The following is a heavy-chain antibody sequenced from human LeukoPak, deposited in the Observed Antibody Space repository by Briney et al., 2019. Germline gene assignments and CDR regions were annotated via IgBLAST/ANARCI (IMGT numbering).Heavy chain of an antibody. Sequence: SGGSLRLSCSASGFTFSSYAMHWVRQAPGKGLEYVSAISSNGGSTYYADSVKGRFTISRDNSKNTLYLQVSSLRAEDTAVYYCVKDRYSSGWYGYFDLWGRGTLVTVSS. CDR1: GFTFSSYA. CDR3: VKDRYSSGWYGYFDL. V-gene: IGHV3-64D*06. CDR2: ISSNGGST. J-gene: IGHJ2*01. D-gene: IGHD6-19*01.